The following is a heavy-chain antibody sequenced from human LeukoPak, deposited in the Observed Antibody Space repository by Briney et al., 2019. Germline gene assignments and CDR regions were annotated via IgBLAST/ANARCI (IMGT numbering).Heavy chain of an antibody. CDR3: AKDGTRYCSGGSCYSTPY. Sequence: GGSLSLSCAASGFTFSSYAMSWVRQAPGKGLEWVSAISGSGGSTYYADSVKGRFTISRDNSKNTLYLQMNSLRAEDTAVYYRAKDGTRYCSGGSCYSTPYWGQGTLVTVSS. D-gene: IGHD2-15*01. CDR1: GFTFSSYA. CDR2: ISGSGGST. V-gene: IGHV3-23*01. J-gene: IGHJ4*02.